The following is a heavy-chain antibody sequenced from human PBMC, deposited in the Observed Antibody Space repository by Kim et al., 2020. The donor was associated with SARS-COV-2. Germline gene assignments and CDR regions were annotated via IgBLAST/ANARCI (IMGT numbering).Heavy chain of an antibody. J-gene: IGHJ4*02. CDR2: ISSSGSTI. Sequence: GGSLRLSCAASGFTFSSYEMNWVRQAPGKGLEWVSYISSSGSTIYYADSVKGRFTISRDNAKNSLYLQMNSLRAGDTAVYYCARGDHSSSWYETYSSGWFPVAWGQGTLVTVSS. CDR3: ARGDHSSSWYETYSSGWFPVA. V-gene: IGHV3-48*03. CDR1: GFTFSSYE. D-gene: IGHD6-13*01.